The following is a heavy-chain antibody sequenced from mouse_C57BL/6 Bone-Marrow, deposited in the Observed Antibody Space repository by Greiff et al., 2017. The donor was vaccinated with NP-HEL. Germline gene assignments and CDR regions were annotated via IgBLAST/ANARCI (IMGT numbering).Heavy chain of an antibody. J-gene: IGHJ2*01. CDR2: INPNYGTT. CDR1: GYSFTDYN. CDR3: ARGGDYGSSRFDY. D-gene: IGHD1-1*01. Sequence: EVQLQQSGPELVKPGASVKISCKASGYSFTDYNMNWVKQSNGKSLEWIGVINPNYGTTSYNQKFKGKATLTVDQSSSTAYMQLNSMASEDSAVYYCARGGDYGSSRFDYWGQGTTLTVSS. V-gene: IGHV1-39*01.